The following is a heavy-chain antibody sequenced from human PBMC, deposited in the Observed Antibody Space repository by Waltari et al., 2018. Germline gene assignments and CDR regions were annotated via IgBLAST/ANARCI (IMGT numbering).Heavy chain of an antibody. J-gene: IGHJ4*02. CDR1: GFTFTTSA. Sequence: QMKLVQSGPEVKKPGTSVKVSCQASGFTFTTSAIQWLRQARGQRLEWRGWIVVGSGNTNYAQKFQERVTITRDMSTSTAYMELSSLRSEDTAVYYWAAEGYLVGWELTNWGQGTLVTVSS. CDR3: AAEGYLVGWELTN. CDR2: IVVGSGNT. D-gene: IGHD1-26*01. V-gene: IGHV1-58*02.